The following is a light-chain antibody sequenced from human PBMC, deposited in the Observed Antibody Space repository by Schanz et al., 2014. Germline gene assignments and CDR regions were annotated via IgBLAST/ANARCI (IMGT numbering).Light chain of an antibody. CDR3: SSYAGSHNYV. CDR2: DVS. Sequence: QSALTQPASVSGSPGQSITISCTGTNSDVGGYNYVSWYQQHPGKAPKLMIYDVSNRPSGVSNRFSGSKSGNTASLTISGLQAEDEADFYCSSYAGSHNYVFGTGTKLTVL. CDR1: NSDVGGYNY. V-gene: IGLV2-14*01. J-gene: IGLJ1*01.